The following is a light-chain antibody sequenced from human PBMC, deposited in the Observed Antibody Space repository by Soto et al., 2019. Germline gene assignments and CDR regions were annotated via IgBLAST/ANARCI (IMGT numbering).Light chain of an antibody. Sequence: DIVLTQSPATLSLSPGDRATLSCGASQSVRSSYLAWYQQKPGLAPRLLIYDASSRATGIPDRFSGSGSGTYFTLIISRLDPEDFAVYYCQQYSYSLTFGGGNKVDIK. CDR1: QSVRSSY. CDR2: DAS. CDR3: QQYSYSLT. J-gene: IGKJ4*01. V-gene: IGKV3D-20*01.